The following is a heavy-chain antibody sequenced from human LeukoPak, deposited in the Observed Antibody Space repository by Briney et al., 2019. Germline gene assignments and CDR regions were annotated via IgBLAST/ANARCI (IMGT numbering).Heavy chain of an antibody. Sequence: PGGSLRLSCAASGFTFSSYVMHWVRQAPGKGLEWVAIISYDGSNEYYADSVKGRFTISRDNSKNTLYLQMNSLRAADTAVYYCARRRLACVWTSCSRGAYYFDYWGQGTLVTVSS. CDR2: ISYDGSNE. V-gene: IGHV3-30*04. CDR3: ARRRLACVWTSCSRGAYYFDY. D-gene: IGHD2-2*01. CDR1: GFTFSSYV. J-gene: IGHJ4*02.